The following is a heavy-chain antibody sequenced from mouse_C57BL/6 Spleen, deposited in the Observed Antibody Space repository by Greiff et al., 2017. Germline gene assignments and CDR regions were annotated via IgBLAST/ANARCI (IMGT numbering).Heavy chain of an antibody. Sequence: QVQLQQSGAELVRPGASVKLSCKASGYTFTDYYINWVKQRPGQGLEWIARIYPGSGNTYYNEKFKGKATLTAEKSSSTAYMQLSSLTSEDSAVYFCARERYYYGSSYDWYFDVWGTGTTVTVSS. CDR2: IYPGSGNT. J-gene: IGHJ1*03. V-gene: IGHV1-76*01. CDR1: GYTFTDYY. D-gene: IGHD1-1*01. CDR3: ARERYYYGSSYDWYFDV.